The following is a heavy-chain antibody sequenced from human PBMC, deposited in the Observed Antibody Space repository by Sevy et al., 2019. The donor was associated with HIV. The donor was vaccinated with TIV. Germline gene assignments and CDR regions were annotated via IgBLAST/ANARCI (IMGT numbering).Heavy chain of an antibody. CDR1: GLPFTNHG. CDR3: ARDREFYDHGEYGPTSAPDL. Sequence: GGSLRLSCEASGLPFTNHGVHWVRQAPGKGLAWVALMWFDGSNKYYAHSVKGRFTVSRDDSKNTLLVQMNSLRADDTAIYYCARDREFYDHGEYGPTSAPDLWGQGTLVTVSS. V-gene: IGHV3-33*08. D-gene: IGHD4-17*01. J-gene: IGHJ5*02. CDR2: MWFDGSNK.